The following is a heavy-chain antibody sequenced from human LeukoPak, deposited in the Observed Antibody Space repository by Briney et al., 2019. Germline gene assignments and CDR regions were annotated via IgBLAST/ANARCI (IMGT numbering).Heavy chain of an antibody. J-gene: IGHJ3*02. D-gene: IGHD5-18*01. CDR2: IIPIFGTA. V-gene: IGHV1-69*05. Sequence: SVKVSCKASGGTFSSYAISWVRQAPGQGLEWMGRIIPIFGTANYAQKFQGRVTITTDESTSTAYMELSGLRSEDTAVYYCARGLPGYSYGLGAFDIWGQGTMVTVSS. CDR3: ARGLPGYSYGLGAFDI. CDR1: GGTFSSYA.